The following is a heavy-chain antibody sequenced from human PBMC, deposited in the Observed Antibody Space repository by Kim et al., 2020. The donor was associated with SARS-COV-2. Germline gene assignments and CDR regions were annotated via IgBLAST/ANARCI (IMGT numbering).Heavy chain of an antibody. CDR1: GYTFLNYV. CDR3: ARGSGCAFDY. J-gene: IGHJ4*02. D-gene: IGHD6-19*01. V-gene: IGHV1-3*01. Sequence: ASVKVSCKASGYTFLNYVMHWVRQAPGQRLEWMGLISLGNDNTKHSQKFQGRVTITRDTSASTAYMELSSLRSEDTAVYYCARGSGCAFDYWSQGTLVTV. CDR2: ISLGNDNT.